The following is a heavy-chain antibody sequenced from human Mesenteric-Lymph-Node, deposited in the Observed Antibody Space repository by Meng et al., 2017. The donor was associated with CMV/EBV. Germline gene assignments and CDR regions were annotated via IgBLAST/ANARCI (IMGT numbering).Heavy chain of an antibody. CDR1: GFTFSHYS. CDR2: IDPGSSTI. CDR3: AFLDYTYYSSYAMDV. Sequence: GGSLRLSCEVSGFTFSHYSMNWFRQAPGRGLEWISYIDPGSSTIYYADSMTGRFTISRENAKNSLYLQMNSLRAEDTAVYYCAFLDYTYYSSYAMDVWGQGTTVTVSS. D-gene: IGHD4-11*01. V-gene: IGHV3-48*04. J-gene: IGHJ6*02.